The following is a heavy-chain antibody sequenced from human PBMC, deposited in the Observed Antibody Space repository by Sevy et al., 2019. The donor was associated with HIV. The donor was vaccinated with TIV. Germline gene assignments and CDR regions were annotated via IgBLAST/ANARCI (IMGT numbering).Heavy chain of an antibody. J-gene: IGHJ6*03. D-gene: IGHD3-22*01. Sequence: GGSLRLSCAASGFTFSSYAMSWVRQAPGKGLEWVSAISGSGGSTYYADSVKGRFTISRDNSKNTLYLQMNSLRAEDTAVYYCAKVGYYHSSGYYDLHYYDYMDVWGKGTTVTVSS. CDR2: ISGSGGST. V-gene: IGHV3-23*01. CDR1: GFTFSSYA. CDR3: AKVGYYHSSGYYDLHYYDYMDV.